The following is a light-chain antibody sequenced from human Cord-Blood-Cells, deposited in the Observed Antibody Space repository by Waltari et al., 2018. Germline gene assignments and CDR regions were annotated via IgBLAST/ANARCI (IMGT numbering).Light chain of an antibody. Sequence: SYELTQPPSVSVSPGQTASITCSGDKLGEKYACWYQQKPGQSPVLVIYQDSKRPSGILERFSCSNSGHTATLTISGTQSMEESAYYCQAWDSSTVVFGGGTNLTVL. V-gene: IGLV3-1*01. CDR1: KLGEKY. J-gene: IGLJ2*01. CDR3: QAWDSSTVV. CDR2: QDS.